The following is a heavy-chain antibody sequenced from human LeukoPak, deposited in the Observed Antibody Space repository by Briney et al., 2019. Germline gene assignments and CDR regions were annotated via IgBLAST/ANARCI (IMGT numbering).Heavy chain of an antibody. CDR2: FDPEDGET. J-gene: IGHJ4*02. CDR3: ATVVGTVAATPHY. CDR1: GYTLTELS. V-gene: IGHV1-24*01. D-gene: IGHD2-15*01. Sequence: GASVKVSCKVSGYTLTELSMHWVRQAPGKGLEWMGGFDPEDGETIYAQKFQGRVTMTEDTSTDTAYMELSSLRSEDTAVYYCATVVGTVAATPHYWGQGTLATVSS.